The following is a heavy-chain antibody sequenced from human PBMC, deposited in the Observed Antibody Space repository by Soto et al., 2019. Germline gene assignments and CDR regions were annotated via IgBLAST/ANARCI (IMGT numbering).Heavy chain of an antibody. CDR1: GGSITSSSYY. D-gene: IGHD3-10*01. V-gene: IGHV4-39*01. J-gene: IGHJ4*02. CDR3: ARHLLVWSGGGF. Sequence: QLQLQESGPGLVKPSETLSLTCSVSGGSITSSSYYWGWIRQPPGKGLEWIGTIYYTGRTYYNPSLNSRVTMSVDTSKNQFSPKLSSVTGADTAVYYCARHLLVWSGGGFWGQGALVPVSS. CDR2: IYYTGRT.